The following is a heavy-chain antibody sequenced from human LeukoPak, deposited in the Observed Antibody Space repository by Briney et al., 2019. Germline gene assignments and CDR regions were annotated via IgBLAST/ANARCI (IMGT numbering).Heavy chain of an antibody. J-gene: IGHJ4*02. CDR3: AQPASYYDTLLFDY. CDR1: GFTFSSYA. D-gene: IGHD3-22*01. V-gene: IGHV3-23*01. Sequence: GGSLRLSCAASGFTFSSYAMSWVRQAPGKGLEWVSAISGSGGSTYCADSVKGRFTISRDNSKNTLYLQMNSLRAEDTAVYYCAQPASYYDTLLFDYWGQGTLVTVSS. CDR2: ISGSGGST.